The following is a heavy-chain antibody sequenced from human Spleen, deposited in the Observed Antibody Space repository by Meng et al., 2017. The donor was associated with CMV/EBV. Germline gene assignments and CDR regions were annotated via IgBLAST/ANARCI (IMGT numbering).Heavy chain of an antibody. CDR1: GFTFSNYA. CDR2: ISATDGTT. D-gene: IGHD6-19*01. Sequence: GESLKISCAASGFTFSNYALSWVRHTPGKGLEWVSAISATDGTTYYADFVEGRFTISRDNFMNTLYLEMHSLRVEDTATYYCATIYTRWQVYFDDWGQGTLVTVSS. V-gene: IGHV3-23*01. J-gene: IGHJ4*02. CDR3: ATIYTRWQVYFDD.